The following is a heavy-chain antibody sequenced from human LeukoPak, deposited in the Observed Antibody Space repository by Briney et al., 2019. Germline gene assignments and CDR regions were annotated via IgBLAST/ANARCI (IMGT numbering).Heavy chain of an antibody. CDR1: GFTFSSYG. D-gene: IGHD6-19*01. J-gene: IGHJ4*02. CDR3: EKVRASSGWYFDY. CDR2: ISGSGGST. V-gene: IGHV3-23*01. Sequence: GGSLRLSCAASGFTFSSYGMSWVRQAPGKGLEWVSAISGSGGSTYYADSVKGRFTISRDNSKNTLYLQMNSLRAEDTAVYYCEKVRASSGWYFDYWGQGTLVTVSS.